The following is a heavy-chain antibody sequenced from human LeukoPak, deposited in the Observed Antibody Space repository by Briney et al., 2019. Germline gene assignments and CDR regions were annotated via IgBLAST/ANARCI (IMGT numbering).Heavy chain of an antibody. CDR3: ARSQYRHAFDS. J-gene: IGHJ5*01. V-gene: IGHV5-51*01. Sequence: GESLKISCKASVYSFPTYWIGWVRQMPGKGLEWMGLIFPGDSDTRYSPSFQGQVTISFDKSFNTAYLQWSSLKASDTAIYYCARSQYRHAFDSWGQGTLVTVSS. CDR1: VYSFPTYW. CDR2: IFPGDSDT. D-gene: IGHD5-18*01.